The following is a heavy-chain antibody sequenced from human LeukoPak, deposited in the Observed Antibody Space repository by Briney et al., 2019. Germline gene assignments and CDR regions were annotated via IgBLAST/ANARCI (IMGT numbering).Heavy chain of an antibody. V-gene: IGHV4-4*07. Sequence: SETLSLTCTVSDGSINNYSWIWVRQPAGKGLECFRHISTSGSTNYNPSLKSRVTISVDTSKNQFSLKLSSVTAADTAVYYCARHSTMEDFWSGYTNYYYGMDVWGQGTTVTVSS. CDR2: ISTSGST. CDR1: DGSINNYS. J-gene: IGHJ6*02. CDR3: ARHSTMEDFWSGYTNYYYGMDV. D-gene: IGHD3-3*01.